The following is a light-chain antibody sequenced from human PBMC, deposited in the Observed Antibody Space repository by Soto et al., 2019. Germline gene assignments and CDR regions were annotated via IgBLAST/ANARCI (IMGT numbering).Light chain of an antibody. J-gene: IGKJ4*01. V-gene: IGKV1-39*01. CDR3: QKYNSAPLT. Sequence: DIQMTQSPSSLSASLGDRVTITCRASQSISSYLNWYQQKPGKAPKLLIYAASSLQSGVPSRFSGGGSGTEFTLTISSLQPDDVAAYYCQKYNSAPLTFGGGTKVDIK. CDR2: AAS. CDR1: QSISSY.